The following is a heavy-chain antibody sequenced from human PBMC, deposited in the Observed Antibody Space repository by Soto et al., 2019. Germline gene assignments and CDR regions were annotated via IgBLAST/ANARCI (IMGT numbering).Heavy chain of an antibody. V-gene: IGHV1-3*04. CDR2: IVTGDGST. J-gene: IGHJ4*02. Sequence: QVQLVQSGAEVRKPGASVKLSCKASGYTFTDYAIHWVRQAPGQRLEWMGWIVTGDGSTKNLQNFQGRATITKDTSATPAYMELSSLTSEDTAVYYCATIYLGDYWGQGTLVTVSS. CDR1: GYTFTDYA. CDR3: ATIYLGDY. D-gene: IGHD2-2*02.